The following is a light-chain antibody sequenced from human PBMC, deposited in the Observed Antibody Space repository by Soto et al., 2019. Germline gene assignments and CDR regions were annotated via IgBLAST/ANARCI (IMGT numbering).Light chain of an antibody. CDR3: MQALQPPLT. CDR2: LGS. CDR1: QSLMHSNGYYY. V-gene: IGKV2-28*01. Sequence: DIVMTQSPLSLPVTPGEPASISCRSSQSLMHSNGYYYLDWYLQKQGQSPQLLIYLGSNRATGGADRFSGSGSCTNFTPKISRMEAEDVGVYYCMQALQPPLTFGPGTKVDIK. J-gene: IGKJ3*01.